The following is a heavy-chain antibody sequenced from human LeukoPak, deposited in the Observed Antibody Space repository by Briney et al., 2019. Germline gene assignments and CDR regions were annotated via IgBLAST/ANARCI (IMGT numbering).Heavy chain of an antibody. J-gene: IGHJ3*02. CDR2: ISGSGGYT. Sequence: QPGGSLRLSCAASKFTFSTFSMSWVRQAPGKGLEWVSSISGSGGYTYYADSVKGRFTISRDNSKNTLYLQMNSLRAEDTAVYYCAKDYLVVAAPPDAFDIWGQGTMVTVSS. CDR3: AKDYLVVAAPPDAFDI. V-gene: IGHV3-23*01. CDR1: KFTFSTFS. D-gene: IGHD2-15*01.